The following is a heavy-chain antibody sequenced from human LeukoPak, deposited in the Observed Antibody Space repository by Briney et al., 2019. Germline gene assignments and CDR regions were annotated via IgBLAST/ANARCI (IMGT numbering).Heavy chain of an antibody. Sequence: GGSLRLSCAASGFTFSRYGMHWVRQAPGKGLEWVAFIRFDGSDKYHADSVKGRFTICRDNSKNTVYLQMNSLRVEDTAVYYCAKIGAVAGHFDYWGQGTLVTVSS. J-gene: IGHJ4*02. CDR3: AKIGAVAGHFDY. D-gene: IGHD6-19*01. CDR2: IRFDGSDK. CDR1: GFTFSRYG. V-gene: IGHV3-30*02.